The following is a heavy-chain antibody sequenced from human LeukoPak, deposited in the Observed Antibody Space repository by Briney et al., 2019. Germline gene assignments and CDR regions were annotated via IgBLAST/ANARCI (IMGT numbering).Heavy chain of an antibody. CDR1: GGSISSSSYY. Sequence: TETLSLTCTVSGGSISSSSYYWGWIRQPPVKALEWIGNIYNGGTAYYNPSLKSRVTISVDTSKNQFPLKLSSVTAADTAVYYCARDGQYYVSGSKAFDIWGQGTMVTVSS. J-gene: IGHJ3*02. CDR3: ARDGQYYVSGSKAFDI. V-gene: IGHV4-39*06. D-gene: IGHD3-10*01. CDR2: IYNGGTA.